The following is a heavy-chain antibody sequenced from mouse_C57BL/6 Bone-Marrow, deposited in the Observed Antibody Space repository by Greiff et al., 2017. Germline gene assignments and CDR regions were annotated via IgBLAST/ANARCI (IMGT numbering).Heavy chain of an antibody. CDR2: IYPGDGDT. Sequence: VKLMESGPELVKPGASVKISCTASGYAFSSSWMNWVKQRPGTGLEWICRIYPGDGDTNSYGKFKGKATLTADKSSSTAYMQLSSLTLEDSAVYFYEKGGDGYDGFAYWGQGTLVTVSA. CDR3: EKGGDGYDGFAY. CDR1: GYAFSSSW. V-gene: IGHV1-82*01. J-gene: IGHJ3*01. D-gene: IGHD2-2*01.